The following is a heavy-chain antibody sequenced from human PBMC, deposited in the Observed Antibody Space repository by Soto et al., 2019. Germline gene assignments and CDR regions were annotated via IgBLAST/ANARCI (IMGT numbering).Heavy chain of an antibody. CDR2: IKSKTDGGTT. J-gene: IGHJ6*03. Sequence: GGSLRLSCAASGFTFSNAWMSWVRQAPGKGLEWVGRIKSKTDGGTTDYAAPVKGRFTISRDDSKNTLYLQMNSLKTEDTAVYYCTTVPPLQVTIFGVVTLSDYYYYYMDVWGKGTTVTVSS. D-gene: IGHD3-3*01. V-gene: IGHV3-15*01. CDR3: TTVPPLQVTIFGVVTLSDYYYYYMDV. CDR1: GFTFSNAW.